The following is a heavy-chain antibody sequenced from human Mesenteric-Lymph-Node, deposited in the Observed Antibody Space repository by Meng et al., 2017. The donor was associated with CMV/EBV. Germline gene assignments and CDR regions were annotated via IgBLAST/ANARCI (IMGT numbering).Heavy chain of an antibody. J-gene: IGHJ4*02. CDR3: ARQAIYYDFWSGYYTR. Sequence: GESLKISCAASGFTFSHYGMHWVRQAPGKGLEWVANIKQDGSEKYYVDSVKGRFTISRDNAKNSLYLQMNSLRAEDTAVYYCARQAIYYDFWSGYYTRWGQGTLVTVSS. D-gene: IGHD3-3*01. CDR2: IKQDGSEK. V-gene: IGHV3-7*01. CDR1: GFTFSHYG.